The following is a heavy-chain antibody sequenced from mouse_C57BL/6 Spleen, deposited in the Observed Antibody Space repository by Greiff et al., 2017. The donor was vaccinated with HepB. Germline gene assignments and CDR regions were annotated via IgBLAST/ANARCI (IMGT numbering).Heavy chain of an antibody. V-gene: IGHV6-3*01. Sequence: EVMLVESGGGLVQPGGSMKLSCVASGFTFSNYWMNWVRQSPEKGLEWVAQIRLKSDNYATHYAESVKGRFTISRDDSKSSVYLQMNNLRAEDTGIYYCTESYDGYYDWYFDVWGTGTTVTVSS. CDR2: IRLKSDNYAT. D-gene: IGHD2-3*01. CDR1: GFTFSNYW. CDR3: TESYDGYYDWYFDV. J-gene: IGHJ1*03.